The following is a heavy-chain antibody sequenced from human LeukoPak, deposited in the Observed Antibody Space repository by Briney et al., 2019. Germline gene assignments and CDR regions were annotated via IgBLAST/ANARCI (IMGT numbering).Heavy chain of an antibody. J-gene: IGHJ3*02. V-gene: IGHV4-4*07. CDR2: IYTSGST. CDR3: ASRYNWNYGAFDI. Sequence: SETLSLTCTVSGGSISGYYWSWIRQPAGKGLEWIGRIYTSGSTNYNPSLKSRITMSVDTSKNQFSLKLSSVTAADTAVYYCASRYNWNYGAFDIWGQGTMVTVSS. D-gene: IGHD1-7*01. CDR1: GGSISGYY.